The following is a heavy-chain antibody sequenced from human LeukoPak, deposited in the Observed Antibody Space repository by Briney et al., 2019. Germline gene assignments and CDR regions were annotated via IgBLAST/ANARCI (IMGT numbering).Heavy chain of an antibody. D-gene: IGHD3-3*01. J-gene: IGHJ2*01. CDR3: ASVLWSAYYTVWYFDL. CDR2: IIPIIRKA. CDR1: GGTFSTYS. Sequence: SVKVSCKASGGTFSTYSISWVRRAPGQGLEWMGGIIPIIRKANYAQKFQGRVTITTDESTSTAYMELSSLRSEDTAVCYCASVLWSAYYTVWYFDLWGRGTLVTVSS. V-gene: IGHV1-69*16.